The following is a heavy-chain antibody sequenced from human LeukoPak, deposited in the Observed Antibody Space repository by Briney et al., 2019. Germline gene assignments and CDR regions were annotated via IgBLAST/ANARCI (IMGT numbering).Heavy chain of an antibody. D-gene: IGHD3-10*01. CDR3: AKLAGGLLWFGDLLYFDY. V-gene: IGHV3-23*01. CDR1: GFTFSTSA. CDR2: ISGSGDST. Sequence: PGGSLRLSCAASGFTFSTSAMSWVRQAPGKGLEWVSAISGSGDSTYYADSVKGRFTISRDNSKNTLYLQMNSLRAEDTAVYSCAKLAGGLLWFGDLLYFDYWGQGTLVTVSS. J-gene: IGHJ4*02.